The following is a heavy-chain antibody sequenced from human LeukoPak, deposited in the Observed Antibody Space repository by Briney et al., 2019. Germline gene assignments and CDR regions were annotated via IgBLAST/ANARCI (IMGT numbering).Heavy chain of an antibody. Sequence: ASVKVSCKASGYTFTSYGISWVRQAPGQGREWMGWISAYNGNTNYAQKLQGRVTMTTDTSTSTACMELRSLRSDDTAVYYCARDSLGLQSSDLFDYWGQGTLVTVSS. CDR2: ISAYNGNT. CDR3: ARDSLGLQSSDLFDY. CDR1: GYTFTSYG. J-gene: IGHJ4*02. D-gene: IGHD5-24*01. V-gene: IGHV1-18*01.